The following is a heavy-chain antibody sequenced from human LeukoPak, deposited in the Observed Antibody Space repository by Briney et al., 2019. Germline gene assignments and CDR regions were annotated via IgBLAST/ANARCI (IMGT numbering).Heavy chain of an antibody. CDR1: GFTVGSNY. D-gene: IGHD2-2*01. CDR3: ARTGQLPPYYYGMDV. V-gene: IGHV3-66*01. CDR2: IYSGGST. J-gene: IGHJ6*02. Sequence: PGGSLRLSCAASGFTVGSNYMSWVRQAPGKGLEWVSVIYSGGSTYYADSVKGRFTTSRDNSKNTLYLQMNSLRAEDTAVYYCARTGQLPPYYYGMDVWGQGTTVTVSS.